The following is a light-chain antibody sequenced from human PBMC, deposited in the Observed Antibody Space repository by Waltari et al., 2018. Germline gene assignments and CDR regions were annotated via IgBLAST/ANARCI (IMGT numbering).Light chain of an antibody. CDR1: SSDVGAYNY. J-gene: IGLJ2*01. V-gene: IGLV2-11*01. CDR2: DVS. Sequence: QSALTQPRSVSGSPGQSVTISCTGTSSDVGAYNYVSWYQHHPGTAPKLVIYDVSKRPSGVPDRFSAYKSGNTASLTISGLQAEDEADYYCCSYAGSYPLVFGGGTKLTVL. CDR3: CSYAGSYPLV.